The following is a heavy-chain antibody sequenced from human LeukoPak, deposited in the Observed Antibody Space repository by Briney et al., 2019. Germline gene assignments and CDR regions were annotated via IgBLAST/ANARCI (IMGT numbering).Heavy chain of an antibody. D-gene: IGHD2-2*01. Sequence: PSETLSFTCTVSGGSISSGDYYWSWIRQPPGKGLEWIGYIYYSGSTYYNPSLKSRVTISVDTSKNQFSLKLSSVTAADTAVYYCARVVPAAMEIDYWGQGTLVTVSS. CDR3: ARVVPAAMEIDY. CDR1: GGSISSGDYY. CDR2: IYYSGST. J-gene: IGHJ4*02. V-gene: IGHV4-30-4*01.